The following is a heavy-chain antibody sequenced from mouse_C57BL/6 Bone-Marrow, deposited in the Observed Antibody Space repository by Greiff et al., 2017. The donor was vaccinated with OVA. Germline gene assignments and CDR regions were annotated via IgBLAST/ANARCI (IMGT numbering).Heavy chain of an antibody. D-gene: IGHD1-1*01. J-gene: IGHJ1*03. V-gene: IGHV5-16*01. CDR1: GFTFSDYY. Sequence: EVQGVESAGGLVQPGRSMKLSCTASGFTFSDYYMAWVRQVPEKGLEWVANINYDGSSTYYLDSLKSRFTISRDNAKNILYLQMSSLKSEDTATYYCARELQRGYFDVWGTGTTVTVSS. CDR2: INYDGSST. CDR3: ARELQRGYFDV.